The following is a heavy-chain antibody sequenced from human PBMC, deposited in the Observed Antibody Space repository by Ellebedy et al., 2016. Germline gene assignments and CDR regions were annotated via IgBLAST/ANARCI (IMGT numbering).Heavy chain of an antibody. CDR2: IYSGGST. J-gene: IGHJ4*02. CDR1: GFTVSSNY. V-gene: IGHV3-53*01. D-gene: IGHD3-22*01. Sequence: GGSLRLSCAASGFTVSSNYMSWVRQAPGKGLEWVSVIYSGGSTYYADSVKGRFTISRDNSKNTLYLQMNSLRAEDTAVYYCARIRHYYDSSGYYYRYFDYWGQGTLVTVSS. CDR3: ARIRHYYDSSGYYYRYFDY.